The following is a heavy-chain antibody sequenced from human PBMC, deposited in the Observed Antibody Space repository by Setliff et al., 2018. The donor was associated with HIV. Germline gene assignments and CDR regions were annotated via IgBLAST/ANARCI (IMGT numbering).Heavy chain of an antibody. CDR2: ISSSGSTI. Sequence: PGGSLRLSCAASGFTFSSYEMNWVRQAPGKGLEWVSYISSSGSTIYYADSVKGRFTISRDNAKNSLYLQMNSLRAEDTAVYYCARDSPTQRLLWSFDSWGQGTLVTVSS. CDR1: GFTFSSYE. D-gene: IGHD3-10*01. V-gene: IGHV3-48*03. CDR3: ARDSPTQRLLWSFDS. J-gene: IGHJ4*02.